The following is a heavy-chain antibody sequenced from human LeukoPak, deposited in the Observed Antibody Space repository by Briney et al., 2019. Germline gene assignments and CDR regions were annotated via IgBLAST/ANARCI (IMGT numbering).Heavy chain of an antibody. V-gene: IGHV3-48*01. CDR3: ARDGYGDYVYAFDI. CDR2: TSSTSSTI. Sequence: GGSLRLSCAASGFTFSSYGMNWVRQAPGKGLEWVSYTSSTSSTIYYADSVKGRFTISRDNAKNSLYLQMNSLRAEDTAVYYCARDGYGDYVYAFDIWGQGTMVTASS. J-gene: IGHJ3*02. CDR1: GFTFSSYG. D-gene: IGHD4-17*01.